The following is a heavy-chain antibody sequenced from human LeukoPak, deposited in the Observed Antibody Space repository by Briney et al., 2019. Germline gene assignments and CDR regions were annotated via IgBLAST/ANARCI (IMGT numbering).Heavy chain of an antibody. Sequence: SETLSLTCTISGDSISSNTYLWGWIRQPPGKELEWIGSISYTGSTYYNPSLKSPVIISIDTSKNQFSLKVTSVTAADTAVYYCARTIIAAAGSLFDYWGQGTLVTVSS. CDR2: ISYTGST. J-gene: IGHJ4*02. CDR3: ARTIIAAAGSLFDY. CDR1: GDSISSNTYL. V-gene: IGHV4-39*07. D-gene: IGHD6-13*01.